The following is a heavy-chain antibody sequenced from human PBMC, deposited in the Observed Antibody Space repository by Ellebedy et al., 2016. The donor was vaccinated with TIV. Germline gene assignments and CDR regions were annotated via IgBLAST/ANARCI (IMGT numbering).Heavy chain of an antibody. CDR3: ARGPSGDSSGRRFDP. CDR2: IYHTGST. CDR1: GGSINSGDYY. D-gene: IGHD3-22*01. V-gene: IGHV4-30-4*01. J-gene: IGHJ5*02. Sequence: MPSETLSLTCIVSGGSINSGDYYWSWIRQPPGKGLEWIGYIYHTGSTYYKPSLKSRLTISVDTSKNQFSLKLRSVTAADTAVYYCARGPSGDSSGRRFDPWGQGTLVTVSS.